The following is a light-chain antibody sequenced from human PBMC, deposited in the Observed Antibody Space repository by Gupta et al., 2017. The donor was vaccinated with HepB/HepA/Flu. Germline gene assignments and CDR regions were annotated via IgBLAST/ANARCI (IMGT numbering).Light chain of an antibody. V-gene: IGKV3-15*01. CDR2: GAS. Sequence: VMTQSPATLSVSPGETVTLSCRASHSVRRNLAWYQQKVGQAPTLLIYGASTRASGIPVRFSGGGSGTDFTLTISSLQSEDFAVYYCQQANNWPRTFGQGTKVEIK. CDR1: HSVRRN. CDR3: QQANNWPRT. J-gene: IGKJ1*01.